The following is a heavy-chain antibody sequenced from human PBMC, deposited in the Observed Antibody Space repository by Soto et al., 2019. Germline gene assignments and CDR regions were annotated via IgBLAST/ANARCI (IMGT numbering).Heavy chain of an antibody. J-gene: IGHJ4*02. CDR2: IYPGDSDT. CDR3: AKLAYYYDSIGFYTPSS. Sequence: EVQLVQSGAEVKEPGESLKISCKASGYFFNTYWIGWVRQTGKGLEWIGMIYPGDSDTRYSPSFQGQVTISVDKSISTTYLQWSSLSASDTAMYYCAKLAYYYDSIGFYTPSSWGQGTLVTVSS. D-gene: IGHD3-22*01. CDR1: GYFFNTYW. V-gene: IGHV5-51*01.